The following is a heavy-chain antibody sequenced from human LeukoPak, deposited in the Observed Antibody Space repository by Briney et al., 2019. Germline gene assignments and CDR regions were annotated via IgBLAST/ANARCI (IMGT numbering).Heavy chain of an antibody. CDR1: GFTFRSYA. Sequence: GGSLRLSCVASGFTFRSYAVSWFRQAPGKGLEWVSTLTRSGADTYYADSVRGRFTISKDSSKNTLQMNSLSAEDTAIYHCVKHSGDFYGNSDYWGQGILVTVSS. CDR2: LTRSGADT. V-gene: IGHV3-23*01. CDR3: VKHSGDFYGNSDY. D-gene: IGHD1-1*01. J-gene: IGHJ4*02.